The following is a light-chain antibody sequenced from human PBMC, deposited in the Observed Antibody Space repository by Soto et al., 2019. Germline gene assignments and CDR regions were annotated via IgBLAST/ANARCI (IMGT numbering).Light chain of an antibody. CDR2: AAS. CDR1: QSIRNY. CDR3: QQCNNWPPT. Sequence: DIQMTQSPTSLSASVGDRLAITCRASQSIRNYLNWYQQKPGEAPKLLIYAASSLETGVPSRFSGSGSGTDFTLTISSLQSEDFAVYYCQQCNNWPPTFGQGTKVDIK. V-gene: IGKV1-39*01. J-gene: IGKJ1*01.